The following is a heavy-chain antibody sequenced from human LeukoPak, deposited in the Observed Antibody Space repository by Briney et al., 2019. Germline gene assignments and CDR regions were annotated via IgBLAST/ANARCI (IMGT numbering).Heavy chain of an antibody. V-gene: IGHV3-23*01. CDR1: GFTFSSYA. Sequence: GGSLRLSCAASGFTFSSYAMSWVRLAPGKGLEWVSAISGSGGSTYYADSVKGRFTISRDNSKNTLYLQMNSLRAEDTAVYYCAKGGPAGWYGVSTDAFDIWGQGTMVTVSS. D-gene: IGHD6-19*01. CDR3: AKGGPAGWYGVSTDAFDI. CDR2: ISGSGGST. J-gene: IGHJ3*02.